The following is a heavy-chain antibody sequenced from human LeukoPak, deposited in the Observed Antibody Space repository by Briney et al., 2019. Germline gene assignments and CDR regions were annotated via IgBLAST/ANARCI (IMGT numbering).Heavy chain of an antibody. J-gene: IGHJ5*02. D-gene: IGHD4-23*01. Sequence: ASVKVSCKASGYTFTSYYMHWVRQAPVQGLEWMGIINPSGGSTNYAQEFQGRVTITADKSTSTAYMELSSLRSEDTAVYYCARDYGYGGNSGLPWGQGTLVTVSS. CDR3: ARDYGYGGNSGLP. V-gene: IGHV1-46*01. CDR2: INPSGGST. CDR1: GYTFTSYY.